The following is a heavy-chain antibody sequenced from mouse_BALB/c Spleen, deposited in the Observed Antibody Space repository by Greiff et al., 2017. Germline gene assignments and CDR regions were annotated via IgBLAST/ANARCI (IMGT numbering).Heavy chain of an antibody. CDR1: GFTFSSFG. J-gene: IGHJ3*01. CDR3: ARSGVYDGYYPWFAY. D-gene: IGHD2-3*01. V-gene: IGHV5-17*02. Sequence: EVQGVESGGGLVQPGGSRKLSCAASGFTFSSFGMHWVRQAPEKGLEWVAYISSGSSTIYYADTVKGRFTISRDNPKNTLFLQMTSLRSEDTAMYYCARSGVYDGYYPWFAYWGQGTLVTVSA. CDR2: ISSGSSTI.